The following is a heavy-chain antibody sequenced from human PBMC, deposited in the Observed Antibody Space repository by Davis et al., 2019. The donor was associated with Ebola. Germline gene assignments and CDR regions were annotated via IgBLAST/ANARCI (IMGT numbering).Heavy chain of an antibody. D-gene: IGHD3-22*01. V-gene: IGHV3-23*01. J-gene: IGHJ4*02. CDR1: GFTFSSYA. CDR2: ISGSGGST. CDR3: ATLYYYDSSGYYPRPPDY. Sequence: GESLKISCAASGFTFSSYAMSWVRQAPGKGLEWVSAISGSGGSTYYADSVKGRFTISRDNSKNTLYLQMNSLRAEDTAVYYCATLYYYDSSGYYPRPPDYWGQGTLVTVSS.